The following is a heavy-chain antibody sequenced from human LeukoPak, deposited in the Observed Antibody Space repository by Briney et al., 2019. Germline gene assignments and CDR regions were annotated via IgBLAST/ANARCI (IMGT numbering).Heavy chain of an antibody. V-gene: IGHV3-74*01. J-gene: IGHJ4*02. Sequence: PGGSLRLSCAASGFTLSSYWMHWVRQVPGKGLLWVSRIKTDGSDTTYADSVKGRFTISRDNARNTLFLQMNSLTVEDTAVYYCARAEMQVGSCTSTNCLFDHWGQGTLVTVSS. CDR2: IKTDGSDT. CDR1: GFTLSSYW. CDR3: ARAEMQVGSCTSTNCLFDH. D-gene: IGHD2-2*01.